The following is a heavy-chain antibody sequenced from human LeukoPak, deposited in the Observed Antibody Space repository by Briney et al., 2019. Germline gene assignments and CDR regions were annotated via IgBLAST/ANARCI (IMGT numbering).Heavy chain of an antibody. D-gene: IGHD3-3*01. CDR3: ARDQGGDYDFWSGYDY. CDR2: ISYDGSNK. Sequence: GGSLRLSCAASGFIVSSYAMHWVRQAPGKGLEWVAVISYDGSNKYYADSVKGRFTISRDNSKNTLYLQMNSLRAEDTAVYYCARDQGGDYDFWSGYDYWGQGTLVTVSS. J-gene: IGHJ4*02. CDR1: GFIVSSYA. V-gene: IGHV3-30-3*01.